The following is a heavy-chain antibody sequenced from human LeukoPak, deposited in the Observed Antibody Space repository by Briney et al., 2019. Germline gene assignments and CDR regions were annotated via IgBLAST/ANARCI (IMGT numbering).Heavy chain of an antibody. CDR1: GGSISSYY. CDR2: STHGGST. J-gene: IGHJ5*02. Sequence: SETLSLTCTVSGGSISSYYWSWIRQPPGKGLEWIGESTHGGSTNYNPSLKSRVTISVDTSKNQFSLKLSSVTAADTAVYYCARRPGKVMVRGVIRNEKRNWFDPWGQGTLVTVSS. D-gene: IGHD3-10*01. CDR3: ARRPGKVMVRGVIRNEKRNWFDP. V-gene: IGHV4-34*01.